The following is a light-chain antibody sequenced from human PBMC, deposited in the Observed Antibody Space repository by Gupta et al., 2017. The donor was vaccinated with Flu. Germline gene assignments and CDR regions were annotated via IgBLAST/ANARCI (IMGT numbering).Light chain of an antibody. CDR1: HEIINY. Sequence: PTSGDAAAGDSVTSTCQVNHEIINYLDWLVQRPGKSPQLLIYDGSKVEKGVPARFSGIGSGTNFTFTISSLQPEDVASYYCKQEQYLPFTFGQGTKVAIK. J-gene: IGKJ2*01. V-gene: IGKV1-33*01. CDR2: DGS. CDR3: KQEQYLPFT.